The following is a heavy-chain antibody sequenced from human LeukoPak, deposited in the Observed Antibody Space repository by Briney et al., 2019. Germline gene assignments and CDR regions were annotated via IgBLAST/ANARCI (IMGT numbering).Heavy chain of an antibody. CDR1: GGSISSYS. V-gene: IGHV4-59*08. J-gene: IGHJ3*02. Sequence: SETLSLSCTVSGGSISSYSLAWIRQPPGKGLEYIGSVYYSGRRNYNPSLKSRATVSLDTSKTQFSLRLSSVTAAETAVYFCARHGGETIVAMILHAFDIWGQGTMVTVSS. CDR3: ARHGGETIVAMILHAFDI. D-gene: IGHD5-12*01. CDR2: VYYSGRR.